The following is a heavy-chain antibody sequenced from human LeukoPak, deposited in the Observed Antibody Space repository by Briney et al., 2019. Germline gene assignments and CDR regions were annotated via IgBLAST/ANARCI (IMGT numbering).Heavy chain of an antibody. Sequence: GGSLRPSCAASGFTFSSFGMYWVRQAPGKGLEWVAFMRYDGSDKYYTDSVKGRFTISRDNSKNTLYLQMNSLRGEDTAVYYCARDGPMYSSGWYVDSWGQGTLVTVSS. D-gene: IGHD6-19*01. CDR1: GFTFSSFG. J-gene: IGHJ4*02. CDR3: ARDGPMYSSGWYVDS. CDR2: MRYDGSDK. V-gene: IGHV3-30*02.